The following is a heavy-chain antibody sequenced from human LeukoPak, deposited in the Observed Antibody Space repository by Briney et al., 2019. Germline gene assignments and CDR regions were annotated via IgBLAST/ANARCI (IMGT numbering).Heavy chain of an antibody. CDR1: GFVFSNFP. CDR2: LNGVGSTT. V-gene: IGHV3-23*01. J-gene: IGHJ4*02. CDR3: AKRPFDY. Sequence: GGSLRLSCAGSGFVFSNFPMSWVRQPLGKGLEWVAALNGVGSTTYYADSVKGRFTISRDNSNNMLYLEMNTLTAEDTAVDYCAKRPFDYWGQGTLVTVSS.